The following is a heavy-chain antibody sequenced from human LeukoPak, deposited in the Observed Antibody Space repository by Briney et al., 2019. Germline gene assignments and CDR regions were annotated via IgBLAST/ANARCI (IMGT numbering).Heavy chain of an antibody. V-gene: IGHV5-51*01. CDR2: IYPGDSDT. Sequence: GESLKISCKGSGYSFTSYWSGWVRQMPGKGLARMGIIYPGDSDTRYSPSFQGQVTLSADKSISTAYLQWSSLKASDTAMYYCARSYDSSGYYFDYWGQGTLVTVSS. CDR1: GYSFTSYW. CDR3: ARSYDSSGYYFDY. D-gene: IGHD3-22*01. J-gene: IGHJ4*02.